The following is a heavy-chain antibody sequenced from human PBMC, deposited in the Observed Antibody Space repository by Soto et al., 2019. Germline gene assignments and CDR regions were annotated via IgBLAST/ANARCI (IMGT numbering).Heavy chain of an antibody. CDR3: ARLRGKWIPKLQDYSDY. Sequence: PSETLSLTCAVYGGSFSGYYWSWIRQPPGKGLEWIGEINHSGSTNYNPSLKSRVTISVDTSKNQFSLKLSSVTAADTAVYYCARLRGKWIPKLQDYSDYWGQHTVLHVSS. CDR2: INHSGST. CDR1: GGSFSGYY. D-gene: IGHD5-12*01. J-gene: IGHJ4*02. V-gene: IGHV4-34*01.